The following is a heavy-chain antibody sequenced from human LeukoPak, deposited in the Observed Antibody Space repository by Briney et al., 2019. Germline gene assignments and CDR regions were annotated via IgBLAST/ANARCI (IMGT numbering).Heavy chain of an antibody. CDR1: GASIASGSYH. D-gene: IGHD4-23*01. Sequence: SETLSLTCAISGASIASGSYHWDWIRQPAGSRPEYIGRISAGGRTNYNPSLKSRPTISMDTSKNHVSLRLSSVTAADTAVYYCTRGGHDYGGSFDTWGQGILVTVSS. J-gene: IGHJ5*02. CDR3: TRGGHDYGGSFDT. V-gene: IGHV4-61*02. CDR2: ISAGGRT.